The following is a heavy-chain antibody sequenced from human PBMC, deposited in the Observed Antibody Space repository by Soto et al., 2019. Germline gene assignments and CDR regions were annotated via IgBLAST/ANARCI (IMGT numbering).Heavy chain of an antibody. J-gene: IGHJ6*02. CDR3: AKGGNYGMDV. Sequence: QAQLVESGGGLVKPGGSLRLSCAASGFPFSDYYMTWVRQAPGKGLEWVSYISSTGNTMYYAVSVKGRFIMSRDNDKNSLYLQMDSLRAEDTAVYYCAKGGNYGMDVWGQGTTVTVSS. V-gene: IGHV3-11*01. CDR1: GFPFSDYY. CDR2: ISSTGNTM.